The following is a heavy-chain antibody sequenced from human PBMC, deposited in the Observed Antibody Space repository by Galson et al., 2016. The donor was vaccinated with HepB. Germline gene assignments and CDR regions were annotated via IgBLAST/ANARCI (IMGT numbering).Heavy chain of an antibody. CDR1: GYNFFRFW. CDR3: ARHSSVAVAGTNDY. Sequence: QSGAEVKKPGESLKISCKGSGYNFFRFWIAWVRQMPGKGLEWMGMVFGGDSDTRYSPSFEGQVTLSADKSINTAYLQWSSLRATDSAMYYCARHSSVAVAGTNDYWGQGTLVTVSS. D-gene: IGHD6-19*01. V-gene: IGHV5-51*01. CDR2: VFGGDSDT. J-gene: IGHJ4*02.